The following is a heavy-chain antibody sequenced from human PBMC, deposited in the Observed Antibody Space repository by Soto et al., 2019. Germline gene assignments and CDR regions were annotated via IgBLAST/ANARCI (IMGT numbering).Heavy chain of an antibody. V-gene: IGHV1-46*01. CDR2: INPSGGST. CDR3: ARDLAFYGSGSYYPYYYYYGMDV. Sequence: ASVKVSCKASGYTLTGYYMHWVRQAPGQGLEWMGIINPSGGSTSYAQKFQGRVTMTRDTSTSTVYMELSSLRSEDTAVYYCARDLAFYGSGSYYPYYYYYGMDVWGQGTTVTVSS. J-gene: IGHJ6*02. CDR1: GYTLTGYY. D-gene: IGHD3-10*01.